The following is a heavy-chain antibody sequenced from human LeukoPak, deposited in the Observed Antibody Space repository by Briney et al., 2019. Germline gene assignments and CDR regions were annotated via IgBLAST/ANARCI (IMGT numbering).Heavy chain of an antibody. CDR1: GGSISSYY. D-gene: IGHD2-15*01. CDR3: ARGYCSGGSCYYFDY. Sequence: SETLSLTCTVSGGSISSYYWSWIRQPPGKGLEWIGYIYYSGSTNYNPSLKSRGTISVDTSKNQFSLKLSSVTAADTAVYYCARGYCSGGSCYYFDYWGQGTLVTVSS. V-gene: IGHV4-59*01. J-gene: IGHJ4*02. CDR2: IYYSGST.